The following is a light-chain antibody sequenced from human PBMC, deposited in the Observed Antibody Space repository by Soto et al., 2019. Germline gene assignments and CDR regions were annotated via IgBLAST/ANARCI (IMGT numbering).Light chain of an antibody. CDR1: SSDVDDYRY. V-gene: IGLV2-11*01. CDR2: DGT. J-gene: IGLJ1*01. Sequence: QSVLAQPRSVSGSPGQLRTISCTGTSSDVDDYRYVSWYQQYPGKAPKLVIYDGTKRPSGVPDRFSGSNSGNTASLTISGLQAEDEADYYCCSYVTTPEIFGTGTKV. CDR3: CSYVTTPEI.